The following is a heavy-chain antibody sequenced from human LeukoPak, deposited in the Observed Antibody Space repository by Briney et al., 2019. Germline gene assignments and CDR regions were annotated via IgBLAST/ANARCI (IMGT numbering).Heavy chain of an antibody. Sequence: GGSLRLSCAASGFTFSCYWMTWVRQAPGKGLEWVAYINPDGSTKYYVDSVKGRFTISRDNAKNSLYLPMNSLRAEDTAVYYCATDPGLAARTYWYFHLWGRGTLVTLSS. CDR1: GFTFSCYW. CDR3: ATDPGLAARTYWYFHL. CDR2: INPDGSTK. J-gene: IGHJ2*01. D-gene: IGHD6-6*01. V-gene: IGHV3-7*01.